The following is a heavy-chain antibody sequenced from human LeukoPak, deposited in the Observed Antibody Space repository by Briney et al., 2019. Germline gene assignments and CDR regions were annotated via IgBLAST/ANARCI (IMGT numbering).Heavy chain of an antibody. D-gene: IGHD3-10*01. J-gene: IGHJ3*02. V-gene: IGHV1-3*01. CDR2: INAGNGNT. Sequence: ASVKVSCKASGYTFTSYAMHWVRQAPGQRLEWMGWINAGNGNTKYSQKFQGRVTITRDTSASTAYMELSSLRSEDTAVYYCARDYYGSGSYYADAFDIWGQGTMVTVSS. CDR1: GYTFTSYA. CDR3: ARDYYGSGSYYADAFDI.